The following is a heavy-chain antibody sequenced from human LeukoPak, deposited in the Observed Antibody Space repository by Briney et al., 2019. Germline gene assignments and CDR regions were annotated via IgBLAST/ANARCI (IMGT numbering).Heavy chain of an antibody. CDR2: IIPMLETT. CDR1: ADNFGSYL. V-gene: IGHV1-69*01. J-gene: IGHJ4*02. Sequence: SVKVSCKSSADNFGSYLITWVRQAPGQGLEWVGGIIPMLETTNHAPRFQGRVTMTADESTSTAYMELRSLRSDDTAVYYCARRWSRFDYWGQGTLVTVSS. CDR3: ARRWSRFDY. D-gene: IGHD5-24*01.